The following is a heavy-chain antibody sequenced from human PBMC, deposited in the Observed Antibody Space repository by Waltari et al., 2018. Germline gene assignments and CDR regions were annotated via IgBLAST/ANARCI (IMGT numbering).Heavy chain of an antibody. J-gene: IGHJ5*02. CDR3: ARLDYTALRRGCDP. Sequence: QLHLQESGPGLVRPSETLSLTCSVSGDSINSDYDYWGWFRQPPGEGLAWVGTVHFSGTTYDNPSLRSRVTISVDTSMNQFSLELTSVTAADTAVYYCARLDYTALRRGCDPWGQGTLVTVSS. V-gene: IGHV4-39*01. CDR2: VHFSGTT. D-gene: IGHD4-4*01. CDR1: GDSINSDYDY.